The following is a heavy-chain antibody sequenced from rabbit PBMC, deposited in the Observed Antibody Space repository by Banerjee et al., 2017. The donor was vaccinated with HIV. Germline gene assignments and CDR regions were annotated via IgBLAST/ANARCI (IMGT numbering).Heavy chain of an antibody. CDR2: IYTGSGST. CDR1: GFSFSSYYM. J-gene: IGHJ4*01. D-gene: IGHD4-1*01. V-gene: IGHV1S45*01. CDR3: ARDLAGVIGWNFDL. Sequence: QAQLKESGGGLVKPEGSLTLTCKASGFSFSSYYMSWVRQAPGKGLEWIGCIYTGSGSTYYASWAKGRFTISRTSSTTVALQMTSLTAADTATYFCARDLAGVIGWNFDLWGQGTLVTVS.